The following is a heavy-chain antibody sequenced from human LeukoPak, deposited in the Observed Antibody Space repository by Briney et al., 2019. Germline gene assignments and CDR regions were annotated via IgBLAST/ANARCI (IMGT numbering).Heavy chain of an antibody. D-gene: IGHD6-6*01. Sequence: SETLSLTCTVSGGSISSYYWSWIRQPPGKGLEWIGYIYYSGSTNYNPSLKSRVTISVDTSKNQFSLKLSSVTAADTAVYYCARLAYSSSSITFDYWGQGTLATVSS. CDR1: GGSISSYY. J-gene: IGHJ4*02. CDR3: ARLAYSSSSITFDY. V-gene: IGHV4-59*08. CDR2: IYYSGST.